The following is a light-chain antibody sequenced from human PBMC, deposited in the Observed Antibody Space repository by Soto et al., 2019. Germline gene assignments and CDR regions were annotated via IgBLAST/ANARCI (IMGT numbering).Light chain of an antibody. J-gene: IGLJ3*02. CDR3: CSYAGSSTWV. CDR2: DVS. Sequence: QSALTQPASVSGSPGQSITISCTGTSSDVGSYNLVSWYQQHPVKAPKLMIYDVSKRPSGVSNRFSGSKSGKTASLTISGLQAEDEADYYCCSYAGSSTWVFGGGTQLTV. CDR1: SSDVGSYNL. V-gene: IGLV2-23*02.